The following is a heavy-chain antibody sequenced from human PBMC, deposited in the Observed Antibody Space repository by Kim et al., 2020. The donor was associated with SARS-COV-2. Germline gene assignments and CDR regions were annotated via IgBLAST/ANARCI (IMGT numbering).Heavy chain of an antibody. CDR3: AKGGRGTIFGVIKDS. V-gene: IGHV3-23*01. J-gene: IGHJ4*02. Sequence: ASVQGRFTISRDNPKNTLYLQMNSLSAEDTAVYYCAKGGRGTIFGVIKDSWGQGTLVTVSS. D-gene: IGHD3-3*01.